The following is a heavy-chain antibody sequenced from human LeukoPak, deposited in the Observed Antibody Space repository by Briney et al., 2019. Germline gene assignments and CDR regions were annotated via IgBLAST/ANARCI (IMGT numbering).Heavy chain of an antibody. CDR1: GFTFSSYG. CDR3: AREETGYFDY. CDR2: IRYDRSNT. Sequence: SGGSLRLSCAASGFTFSSYGMHWVRQAPGKGLEWVAFIRYDRSNTYYADSVKGRFTISRDNSKSTLFLQMNSLRAEDTAMYYCAREETGYFDYWGQGTLVTVSS. D-gene: IGHD1-1*01. V-gene: IGHV3-30*02. J-gene: IGHJ4*02.